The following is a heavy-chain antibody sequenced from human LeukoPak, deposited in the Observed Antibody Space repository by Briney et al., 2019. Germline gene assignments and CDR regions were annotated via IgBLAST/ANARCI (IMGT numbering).Heavy chain of an antibody. CDR2: INHSGST. CDR3: ARGTMARGLHIGY. J-gene: IGHJ4*02. D-gene: IGHD3-10*01. Sequence: SETLSLTCAVYGGSFSGYYWSWIRQPPGKGLEWIGEINHSGSTNYNPSLKSRATISVDTSKNQFSLKLSSVTAADTAVYYCARGTMARGLHIGYWGQGTLVTVSS. V-gene: IGHV4-34*01. CDR1: GGSFSGYY.